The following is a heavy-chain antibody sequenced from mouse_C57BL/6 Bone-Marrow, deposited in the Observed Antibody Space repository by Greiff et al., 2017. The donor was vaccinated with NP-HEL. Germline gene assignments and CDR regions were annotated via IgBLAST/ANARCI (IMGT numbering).Heavy chain of an antibody. CDR2: IDPSDSYT. CDR1: GYTFTSYW. Sequence: QVQLQQPGAELVMPGASVKLSCKASGYTFTSYWMHWVKQRPGQGLEWIGEIDPSDSYTNYNQKFKGKSTLTVDKSSSTAYMQLSSLTSEDSAVYYCARPPITTVVATPCWYFDVWGTGTTVTVSS. CDR3: ARPPITTVVATPCWYFDV. V-gene: IGHV1-69*01. D-gene: IGHD1-1*01. J-gene: IGHJ1*03.